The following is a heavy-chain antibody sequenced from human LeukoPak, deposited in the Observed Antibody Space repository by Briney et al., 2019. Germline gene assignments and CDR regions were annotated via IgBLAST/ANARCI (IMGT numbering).Heavy chain of an antibody. Sequence: SETLSLTCTVSGGSISGHYWSWIRQPPGKGLEWIGYIYYSGSTNYNPSLKSRVTISVDTSKNQFSLKLSSVTAADTAVYYCARVLIASQNWFDPWGQGTLVTVSS. V-gene: IGHV4-59*11. J-gene: IGHJ5*02. CDR3: ARVLIASQNWFDP. CDR1: GGSISGHY. CDR2: IYYSGST. D-gene: IGHD2-15*01.